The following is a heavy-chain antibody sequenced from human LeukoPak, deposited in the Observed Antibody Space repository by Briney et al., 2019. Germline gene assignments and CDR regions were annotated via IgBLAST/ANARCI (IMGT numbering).Heavy chain of an antibody. J-gene: IGHJ4*02. CDR1: GGSISSYY. D-gene: IGHD3-10*01. CDR3: ARGGDYYGSGSYYPLGY. CDR2: IYYSGST. Sequence: SETLSLTCTVSGGSISSYYWSWIRQPPGKGLEWIGYIYYSGSTNYNPSLKSRVTISVDTSKNQFSLKLSSVTAADTAVYYCARGGDYYGSGSYYPLGYWGQGTLVTVSS. V-gene: IGHV4-59*01.